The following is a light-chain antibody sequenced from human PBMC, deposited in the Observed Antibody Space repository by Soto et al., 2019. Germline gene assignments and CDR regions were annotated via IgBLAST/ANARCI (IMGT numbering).Light chain of an antibody. Sequence: QSALTQPRSVSGSPGQSVTISCTGTSSDVGGYNYVPWYQQPPGKAPKVMIYDVSERPSGVPDRLSGSKSGNTASLTISGLQAEHEDDYYCGSYAGSPRHVLGTGTKLTVL. CDR1: SSDVGGYNY. CDR2: DVS. J-gene: IGLJ1*01. V-gene: IGLV2-11*01. CDR3: GSYAGSPRHV.